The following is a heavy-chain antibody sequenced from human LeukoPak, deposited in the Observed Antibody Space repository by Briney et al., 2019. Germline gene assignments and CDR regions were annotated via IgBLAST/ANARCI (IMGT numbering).Heavy chain of an antibody. CDR2: ISASGTDT. Sequence: PGGSLRLSCAASGFTFSTYAMTWVRQAPGKGLEWVSGISASGTDTHYADSVKGRFTISRDNSKNTLYLQMNSLRVEDTAVYYCAKVEYYYGSGSYLGTYQKSVFEYWGQGTLVSVFS. CDR1: GFTFSTYA. CDR3: AKVEYYYGSGSYLGTYQKSVFEY. D-gene: IGHD3-10*01. J-gene: IGHJ4*02. V-gene: IGHV3-23*01.